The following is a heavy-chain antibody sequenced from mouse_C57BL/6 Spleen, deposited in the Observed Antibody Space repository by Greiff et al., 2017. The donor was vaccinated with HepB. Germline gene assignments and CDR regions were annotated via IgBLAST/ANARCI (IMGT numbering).Heavy chain of an antibody. CDR3: AREGSSYSNLDY. J-gene: IGHJ2*01. D-gene: IGHD2-5*01. CDR1: GYTFTDYY. V-gene: IGHV1-76*01. Sequence: VKVVESGAELVRPGASVKLSCKASGYTFTDYYINWVKQRPGQGLEWIARIYPGSGNTYYNEKFKGKATLTAEKSSSTAYMQLSSLTSEDSAVYFCAREGSSYSNLDYWGQGTTLTVSS. CDR2: IYPGSGNT.